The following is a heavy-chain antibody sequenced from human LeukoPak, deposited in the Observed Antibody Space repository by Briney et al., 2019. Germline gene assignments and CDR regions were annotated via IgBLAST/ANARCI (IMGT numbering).Heavy chain of an antibody. CDR3: ARDRGYCSSGSCYGLYFDS. J-gene: IGHJ4*02. CDR2: ISISSGYI. CDR1: GFTFSSYS. V-gene: IGHV3-21*01. Sequence: GGSLRLSCAASGFTFSSYSMNWVRQAPGKGLDWVASISISSGYIFYADSVKGRFTVSRDNAKNSLYLQISNLRAEDTALYYCARDRGYCSSGSCYGLYFDSWGQGTLVTVSS. D-gene: IGHD2-15*01.